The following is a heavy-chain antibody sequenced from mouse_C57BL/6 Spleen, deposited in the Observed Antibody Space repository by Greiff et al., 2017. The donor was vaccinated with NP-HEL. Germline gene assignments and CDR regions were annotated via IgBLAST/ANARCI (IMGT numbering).Heavy chain of an antibody. D-gene: IGHD4-1*01. J-gene: IGHJ4*01. V-gene: IGHV1-59*01. CDR1: GYTFTSYW. Sequence: QVQLQQPGAELVRPGTSVKLSCKASGYTFTSYWMHWVKQRPGQGLEWIGVIDPSDSYTNYNQKFKGKATLTVDTSSSTAYMQLSSLTSEDSAVYYCARGGLGQDYAMDYWGQGTSVTVS. CDR2: IDPSDSYT. CDR3: ARGGLGQDYAMDY.